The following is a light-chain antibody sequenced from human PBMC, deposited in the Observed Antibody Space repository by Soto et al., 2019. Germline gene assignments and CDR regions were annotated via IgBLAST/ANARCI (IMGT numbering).Light chain of an antibody. V-gene: IGKV3-11*01. CDR1: QSVSTY. Sequence: EIVLTQSPATLSWSPGERATLSCGASQSVSTYLAWYQQKPGQAPRLLIYDASNRATGIPARFSGSGSGTDFNLTISSLQSEDFAVYLCQQYHYWPITFGQGTRLEIK. J-gene: IGKJ5*01. CDR3: QQYHYWPIT. CDR2: DAS.